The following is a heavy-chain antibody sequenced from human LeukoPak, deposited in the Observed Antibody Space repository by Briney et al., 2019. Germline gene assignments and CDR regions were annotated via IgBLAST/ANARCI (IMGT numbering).Heavy chain of an antibody. J-gene: IGHJ4*02. Sequence: GGSLRLSCAASGFTFSGFSMSWVRQSPTKGLEWVANIKQDGSERYYVDSVKGRFTIPRDNAKNSLSLQMNNLRVEDTAVYYCARAGSHWHYVYWGQGTVVTVSS. V-gene: IGHV3-7*01. CDR2: IKQDGSER. CDR3: ARAGSHWHYVY. CDR1: GFTFSGFS. D-gene: IGHD3-10*01.